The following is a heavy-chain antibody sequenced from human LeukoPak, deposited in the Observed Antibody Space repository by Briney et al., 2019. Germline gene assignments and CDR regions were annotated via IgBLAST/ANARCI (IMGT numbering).Heavy chain of an antibody. J-gene: IGHJ4*02. V-gene: IGHV3-23*01. D-gene: IGHD1-20*01. CDR3: AKPKDNSLYCFDY. Sequence: TGGSLRLSCAASAXTFRSYAMSWVRQAGGKGLEWVSAISGSGGSTYYADSVKGRFTISRDNSKNTLYLQMSSLRAEDTAVYYCAKPKDNSLYCFDYWGQGTLVTVSS. CDR2: ISGSGGST. CDR1: AXTFRSYA.